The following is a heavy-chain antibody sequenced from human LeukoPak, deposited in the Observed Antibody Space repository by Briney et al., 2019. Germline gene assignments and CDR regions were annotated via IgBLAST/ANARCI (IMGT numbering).Heavy chain of an antibody. J-gene: IGHJ4*02. CDR3: ARHDYGGNSGDN. D-gene: IGHD4-23*01. CDR2: IGTSSSTI. V-gene: IGHV3-48*02. CDR1: GFTFSSYG. Sequence: GGSLRLSCAASGFTFSSYGMNWVRQATGKGLEWVSYIGTSSSTIYYADSVKGRFTISRDNAKNSLYLQMNSLRDEDTAVYYCARHDYGGNSGDNWGQGTLVTVSS.